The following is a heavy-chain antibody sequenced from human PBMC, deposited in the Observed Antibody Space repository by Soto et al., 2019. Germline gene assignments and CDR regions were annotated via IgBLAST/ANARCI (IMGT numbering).Heavy chain of an antibody. CDR3: AIYLAVGWFDP. V-gene: IGHV1-18*01. Sequence: QVQLVQSGAEVKKPGASVKVSCKNSGYTFRSYSISWVRQAPGQGLEWMGWINVYNGNKKYAQNLQGRVTMTTDTSTSTAYMELRSLRSDDTAVDYCAIYLAVGWFDPWGQGTLVTVAS. CDR1: GYTFRSYS. J-gene: IGHJ5*02. CDR2: INVYNGNK. D-gene: IGHD3-9*01.